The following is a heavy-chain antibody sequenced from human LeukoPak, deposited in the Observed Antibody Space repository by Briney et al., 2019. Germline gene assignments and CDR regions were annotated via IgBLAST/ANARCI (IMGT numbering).Heavy chain of an antibody. D-gene: IGHD3-3*01. Sequence: PGGSLRLSCAASGFSFSGNGVSWVRQAPGQGLEWVASISGSGGTTYYADSVKGRFTISRDNSKNTVYLQMNSLRAEDTAVYYCAKDFSYDFWSGYYDSWGQGTLVTVSS. V-gene: IGHV3-23*01. J-gene: IGHJ4*02. CDR3: AKDFSYDFWSGYYDS. CDR2: ISGSGGTT. CDR1: GFSFSGNG.